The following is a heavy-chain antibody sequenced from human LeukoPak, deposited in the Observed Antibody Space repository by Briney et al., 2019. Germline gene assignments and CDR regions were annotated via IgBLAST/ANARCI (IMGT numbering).Heavy chain of an antibody. CDR1: GFTISSNY. Sequence: PGGSLRLSCAASGFTISSNYMSWVRQAPPKGLEWDSVIYSGCSTCYSDYVKGRFTISRDNSKNTLYLQMNILKAAATAADFYSRDDYGDYGEYCQHWGGGTLVTVAS. CDR3: SRDDYGDYGEYCQH. CDR2: IYSGCST. D-gene: IGHD4-17*01. V-gene: IGHV3-53*01. J-gene: IGHJ1*01.